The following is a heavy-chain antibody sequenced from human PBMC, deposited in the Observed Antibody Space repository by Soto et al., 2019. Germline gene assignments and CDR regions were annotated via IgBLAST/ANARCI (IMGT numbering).Heavy chain of an antibody. J-gene: IGHJ2*01. D-gene: IGHD1-26*01. CDR2: INSDGSST. CDR3: ARGGSLNWYFDL. Sequence: EVQLVESGGGLVQPGGSLRLSCAASGFTFSSYWMHWVRQAPGKGLVWVSRINSDGSSTNYADSVKGRFTICRDNAKNTLYLQMNSLRAEDTAVYYCARGGSLNWYFDLWGRGTLVTVSS. CDR1: GFTFSSYW. V-gene: IGHV3-74*01.